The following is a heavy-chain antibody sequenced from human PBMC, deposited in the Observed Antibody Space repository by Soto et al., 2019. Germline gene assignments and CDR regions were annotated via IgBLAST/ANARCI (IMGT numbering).Heavy chain of an antibody. CDR1: GGSISSGGYS. J-gene: IGHJ3*02. D-gene: IGHD2-8*01. CDR3: ARLVYGISAIDM. Sequence: SETLSLSCAVSGGSISSGGYSWSWIRQPPGKGLEWIGYIFHSGTAHYDPSLKSRITMSVDRSENQFSLKLTSVTAADTAMYYCARLVYGISAIDMWGQATMVTVS. V-gene: IGHV4-30-2*01. CDR2: IFHSGTA.